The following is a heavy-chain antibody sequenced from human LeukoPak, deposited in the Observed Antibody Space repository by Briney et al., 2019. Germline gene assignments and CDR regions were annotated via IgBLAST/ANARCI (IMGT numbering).Heavy chain of an antibody. Sequence: ASVKVSCMVSGDTLTALSMHWVRQAPGKGLEWMGGFHPEDGETIYAQKFQGRVTMTEDTSTDTAYMELSSLRSDDTAAYYCTTGKIYCSTTSCSDDYWGQGTLVTVSS. CDR3: TTGKIYCSTTSCSDDY. V-gene: IGHV1-24*01. J-gene: IGHJ4*02. CDR1: GDTLTALS. D-gene: IGHD2-2*01. CDR2: FHPEDGET.